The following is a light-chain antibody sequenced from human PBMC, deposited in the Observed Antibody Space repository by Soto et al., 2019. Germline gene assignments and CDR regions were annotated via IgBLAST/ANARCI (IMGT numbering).Light chain of an antibody. CDR3: QSYDSSLSGYV. CDR1: SYNLRAPYD. CDR2: GNN. V-gene: IGLV1-40*01. J-gene: IGLJ1*01. Sequence: QLVLTQPPSVSGAPGQTVIIFCSGSSYNLRAPYDVNWFGQLPGTVPRLLIYGNNNRPSGVPDRFSGSKSGTSASLAITGLQAEDEADYYCQSYDSSLSGYVFGTGTKVTVL.